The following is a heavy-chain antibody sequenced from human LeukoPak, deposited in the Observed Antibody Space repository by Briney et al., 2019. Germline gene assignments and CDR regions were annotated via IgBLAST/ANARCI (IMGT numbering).Heavy chain of an antibody. V-gene: IGHV3-30*04. Sequence: GGSLRLSCAASGFTFSSYVMHWVRQAPGKGLEWVAIISYDGSNEYYADSVKGRFTISRDNSKNTLYLQMNSLRAADTAVYYCARDPGSTWGQGTLVTVSS. J-gene: IGHJ4*02. D-gene: IGHD5/OR15-5a*01. CDR3: ARDPGST. CDR2: ISYDGSNE. CDR1: GFTFSSYV.